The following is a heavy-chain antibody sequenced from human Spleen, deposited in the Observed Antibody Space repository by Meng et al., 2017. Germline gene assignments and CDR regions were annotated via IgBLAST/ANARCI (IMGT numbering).Heavy chain of an antibody. V-gene: IGHV3-20*04. D-gene: IGHD3-22*01. CDR2: INDNGDST. CDR3: ARDAYYYGSSAYYNAY. J-gene: IGHJ4*02. CDR1: GFTFSSYS. Sequence: GGSLRLSCAASGFTFSSYSMNWVRQAPGKGLEWVSGINDNGDSTGYADSVKGRFTISRDNAKNSLYLQMNSLRAEDTALYFCARDAYYYGSSAYYNAYWGQGTLVTVSS.